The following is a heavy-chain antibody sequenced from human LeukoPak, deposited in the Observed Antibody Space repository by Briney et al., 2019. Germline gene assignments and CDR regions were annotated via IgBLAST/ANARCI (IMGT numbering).Heavy chain of an antibody. V-gene: IGHV1-69*04. CDR1: GGTFSSYT. J-gene: IGHJ5*02. Sequence: SVKVSCKASGGTFSSYTISWVRQAPGQGLEWMGRIIPILGIANYAQKFQGRVTITADKSTSTAYMELSSLRSEDTAVYYCARDLRVVPAEVWFDPWGQGTPVTVSS. CDR3: ARDLRVVPAEVWFDP. CDR2: IIPILGIA. D-gene: IGHD2-2*01.